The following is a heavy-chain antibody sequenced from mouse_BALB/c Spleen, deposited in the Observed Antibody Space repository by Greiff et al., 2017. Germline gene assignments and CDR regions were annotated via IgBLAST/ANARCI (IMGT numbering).Heavy chain of an antibody. CDR1: GFTFSSFG. CDR2: ISSGSSTI. V-gene: IGHV5-17*02. J-gene: IGHJ4*01. CDR3: ASFKYGYEDLYAMDY. Sequence: EVQVVESGGGLVQPGGSRKLSCAASGFTFSSFGMHWVRQAPEKGLEWVAYISSGSSTIYYADTVKGRFTISRDNPKNTLFLQMTSLRSEDTAMSYCASFKYGYEDLYAMDYWGQGTSVTVSS. D-gene: IGHD2-2*01.